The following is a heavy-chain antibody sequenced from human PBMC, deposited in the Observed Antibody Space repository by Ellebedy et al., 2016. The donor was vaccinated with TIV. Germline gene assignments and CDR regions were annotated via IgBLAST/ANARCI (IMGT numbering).Heavy chain of an antibody. CDR2: IKRKTEGETT. D-gene: IGHD4-17*01. CDR1: GFAFPNDW. Sequence: GESLKISCATSGFAFPNDWMSWVRQAPGKGLEWVGRIKRKTEGETTDYAAPVKGRFTMSRDDSKNTLFLQMNSLKSEDTAVYYCSTVDYGAPRRKYFFDCWGQGTLVTVSS. V-gene: IGHV3-15*01. CDR3: STVDYGAPRRKYFFDC. J-gene: IGHJ4*02.